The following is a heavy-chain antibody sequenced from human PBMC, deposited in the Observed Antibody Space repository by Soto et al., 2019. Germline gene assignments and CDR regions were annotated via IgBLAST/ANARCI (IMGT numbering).Heavy chain of an antibody. V-gene: IGHV1-69*12. CDR1: AGTFSSYA. Sequence: QVQLVQSGAAVKKPGSSVKVSCKASAGTFSSYAISWVRQAPGQGLEWMGGIIPIFGTANYAQKFQGRVTITADESTSTAYMELSSLRSEDTAVYYCARVVTVVKSFHYWYFDLWGRGTLVTVSS. J-gene: IGHJ2*01. CDR2: IIPIFGTA. D-gene: IGHD2-15*01. CDR3: ARVVTVVKSFHYWYFDL.